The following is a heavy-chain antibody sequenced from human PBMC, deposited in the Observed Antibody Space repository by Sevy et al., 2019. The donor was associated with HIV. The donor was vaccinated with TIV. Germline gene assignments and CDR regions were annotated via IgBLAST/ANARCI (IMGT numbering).Heavy chain of an antibody. CDR1: GFTFSDYY. D-gene: IGHD4-17*01. V-gene: IGHV3-11*06. CDR2: ISSGTTYT. Sequence: GRSLRLSCAASGFTFSDYYMSWIRQAPGKGLEWISFISSGTTYTKYADSVRGRFTISRDNSKNSLFLQMNSLRGDDTAIYYCARDRRNYGGQYFDYWGQGTLVTVSS. J-gene: IGHJ4*02. CDR3: ARDRRNYGGQYFDY.